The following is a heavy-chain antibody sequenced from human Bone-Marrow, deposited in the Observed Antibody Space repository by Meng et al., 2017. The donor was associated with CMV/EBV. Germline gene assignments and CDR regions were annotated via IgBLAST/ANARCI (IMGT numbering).Heavy chain of an antibody. CDR1: GFNFGDYA. Sequence: GESLKISCSASGFNFGDYAMSWVRQAPGRGLEWVGFIKSNLHGGTTQYAASVKGRFILSRDDSRSLVYRQMNNLKTEDSAVYYCTNRDGLEGYFYAWGQGGLVTVSS. CDR2: IKSNLHGGTT. J-gene: IGHJ4*02. V-gene: IGHV3-49*04. D-gene: IGHD3-3*01. CDR3: TNRDGLEGYFYA.